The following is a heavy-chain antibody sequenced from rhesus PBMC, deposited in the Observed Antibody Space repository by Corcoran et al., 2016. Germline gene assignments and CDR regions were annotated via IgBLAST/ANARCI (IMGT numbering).Heavy chain of an antibody. CDR1: GGSISGGYD. D-gene: IGHD6-25*01. V-gene: IGHV4-76*01. J-gene: IGHJ4*01. CDR3: ARDIAAALFDY. Sequence: QVQLQESGPGVVKPSETLSLTCAVSGGSISGGYDCSWIRQPQGKGQEWIGYIYGSSGSTNDNPSLKNRVTISKDASKSEFSLKLSYVTAADTAVYYCARDIAAALFDYWGQGVLVTVSS. CDR2: IYGSSGST.